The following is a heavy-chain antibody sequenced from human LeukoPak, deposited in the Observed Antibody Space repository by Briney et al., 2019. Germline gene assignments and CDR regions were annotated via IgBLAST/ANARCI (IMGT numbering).Heavy chain of an antibody. V-gene: IGHV3-23*01. CDR3: ASLAYCSSNSCYEEC. J-gene: IGHJ4*02. CDR2: ISGSGGST. D-gene: IGHD2-2*01. CDR1: GFTFSSYA. Sequence: QPGGSLRLSCAASGFTFSSYAMSWVRQAPGKGLEWVSTISGSGGSTNYADSVKGRFTISRDNSKNTLYLQMNSLRAEDTAVYYCASLAYCSSNSCYEECWGQGTLVTVSS.